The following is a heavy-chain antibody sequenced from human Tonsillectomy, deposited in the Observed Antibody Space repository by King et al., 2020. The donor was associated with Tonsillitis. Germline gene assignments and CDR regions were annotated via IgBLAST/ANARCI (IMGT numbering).Heavy chain of an antibody. CDR1: GYSFTSYW. D-gene: IGHD3-10*01. J-gene: IGHJ4*02. CDR3: ARHPSYYYGSGSYYGHFDY. V-gene: IGHV5-51*01. CDR2: IYPGDSDT. Sequence: QLVQSEAEVKKPGESLKISCKGSGYSFTSYWIGWVRQMPGKGLEWMGIIYPGDSDTRYSPSFQGQVTISADKSLSTAYLKWSSLKASDTAMYYCARHPSYYYGSGSYYGHFDYWGQGTLVTVSS.